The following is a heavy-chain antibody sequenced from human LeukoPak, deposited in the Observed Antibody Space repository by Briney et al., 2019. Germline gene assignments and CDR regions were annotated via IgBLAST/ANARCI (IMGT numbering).Heavy chain of an antibody. Sequence: ESGGGVVQPGRSLRLSCAASGFTFSRHGMHWVRQAPGKGLEWVAIISNDGSRKYYAHSVEGRFTISRDNSKNTLYLQMDSLRAEDTAVYYCARDRAWNYFDYWGQGTLVTVSS. CDR1: GFTFSRHG. CDR2: ISNDGSRK. D-gene: IGHD3-3*01. V-gene: IGHV3-30*03. CDR3: ARDRAWNYFDY. J-gene: IGHJ4*02.